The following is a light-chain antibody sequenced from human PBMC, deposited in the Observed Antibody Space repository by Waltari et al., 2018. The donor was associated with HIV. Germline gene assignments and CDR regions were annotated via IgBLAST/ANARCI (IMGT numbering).Light chain of an antibody. V-gene: IGKV1-5*03. J-gene: IGKJ1*01. Sequence: DIQMTQSPSTLSASLGDRVTITCRASQSISTWLAWYQQKPGKAPKLLIYKASALESGVPSRFSGSGSGTEFTLTISSLQPDDFATYYCQHYNRNSPWTFGQWTKVEIK. CDR3: QHYNRNSPWT. CDR2: KAS. CDR1: QSISTW.